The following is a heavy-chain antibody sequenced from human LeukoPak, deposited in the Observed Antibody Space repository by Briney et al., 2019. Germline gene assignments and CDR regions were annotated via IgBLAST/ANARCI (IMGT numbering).Heavy chain of an antibody. CDR1: GFTFSHYR. D-gene: IGHD6-19*01. CDR2: ISSPGGVT. V-gene: IGHV3-48*01. Sequence: GGSLRLSCTASGFTFSHYRMTWVRQAPGKGLEWVAFISSPGGVTYYADSVKGRFTISRDNAKNSLYLTMNSLRADDTAVYYCARELFGRAVAGDWGQGTLVTVSS. CDR3: ARELFGRAVAGD. J-gene: IGHJ4*02.